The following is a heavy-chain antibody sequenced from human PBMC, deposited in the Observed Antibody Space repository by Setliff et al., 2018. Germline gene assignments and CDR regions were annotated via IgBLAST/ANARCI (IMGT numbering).Heavy chain of an antibody. Sequence: GGSLRLSCTASGLSYINDWVSWVRQAPGKGLEWLASINPHGSEKYYADSVKGRFTIARDNAKNSMSLQMNNLRTADTAVYYCFGAGTCSYWGQGTLVTVSS. CDR1: GLSYINDW. CDR3: FGAGTCSY. D-gene: IGHD3-10*01. V-gene: IGHV3-7*01. J-gene: IGHJ4*02. CDR2: INPHGSEK.